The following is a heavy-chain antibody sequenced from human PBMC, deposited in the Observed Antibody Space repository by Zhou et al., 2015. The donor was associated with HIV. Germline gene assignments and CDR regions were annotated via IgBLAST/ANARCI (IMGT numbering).Heavy chain of an antibody. Sequence: QVQLVQSGVEVKKPGASVKVSCKASGYTFASHDVNWVRQATGQGLEWMGWMNPNSGNTGYAQKFQGRVTMTRNTSISTAYMELSSLRSDDTAVYYCARVKLYCIGGDCYRRFYYFDYWGQGTLVTVSS. CDR3: ARVKLYCIGGDCYRRFYYFDY. J-gene: IGHJ4*02. CDR2: MNPNSGNT. CDR1: GYTFASHD. D-gene: IGHD2-15*01. V-gene: IGHV1-8*01.